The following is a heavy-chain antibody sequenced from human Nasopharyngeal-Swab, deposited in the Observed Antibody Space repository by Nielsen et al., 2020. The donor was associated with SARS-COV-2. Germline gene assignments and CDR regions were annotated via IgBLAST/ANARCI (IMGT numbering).Heavy chain of an antibody. CDR1: GYTFTSYG. D-gene: IGHD3-9*01. CDR3: ARDGYTYYDILTGYKHFDY. CDR2: ISAYNGNT. Sequence: ASVKVSCKASGYTFTSYGISWVRQAPGQGLERMGWISAYNGNTNYAQKLQGRVTMTTDTSTSTAYMELRSLRSDDTAVYYCARDGYTYYDILTGYKHFDYWSQGTLVTVSS. J-gene: IGHJ4*02. V-gene: IGHV1-18*01.